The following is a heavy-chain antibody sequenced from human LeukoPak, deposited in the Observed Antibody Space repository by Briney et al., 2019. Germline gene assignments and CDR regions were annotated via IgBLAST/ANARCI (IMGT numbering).Heavy chain of an antibody. CDR3: ASHSSSWFRTFDY. CDR1: GYTFTGYY. CDR2: INPNSGGT. Sequence: GASVKVSCKASGYTFTGYYMHWVRQAPGQGLEWMGRINPNSGGTNYAQKFQGRVTMTRDTSISTAYMELSRLRSDDTAVYYCASHSSSWFRTFDYWGQGTLVTVSS. V-gene: IGHV1-2*06. D-gene: IGHD6-13*01. J-gene: IGHJ4*02.